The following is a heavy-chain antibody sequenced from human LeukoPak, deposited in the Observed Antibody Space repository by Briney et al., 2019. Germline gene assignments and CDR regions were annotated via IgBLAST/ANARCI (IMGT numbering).Heavy chain of an antibody. CDR1: GFTFSSYW. Sequence: GGSLRLSCAPSGFTFSSYWMSWVRQGPGKGLEWVANIKEDGSEKHYVDSVKGRFTISRDNTKNSLYLQLNSLRAEDTAVYYCARISSSSIGYWGQGALVTVSS. CDR2: IKEDGSEK. CDR3: ARISSSSIGY. J-gene: IGHJ4*02. V-gene: IGHV3-7*01. D-gene: IGHD6-6*01.